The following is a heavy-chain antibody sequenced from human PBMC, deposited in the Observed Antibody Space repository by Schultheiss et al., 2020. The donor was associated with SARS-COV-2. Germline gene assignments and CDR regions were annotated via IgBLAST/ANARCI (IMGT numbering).Heavy chain of an antibody. V-gene: IGHV3-74*01. CDR2: INSDGSST. J-gene: IGHJ4*02. CDR3: AREETPVFIWSAKDYFDY. CDR1: GFTFSSYW. Sequence: GGSLRLSCAASGFTFSSYWMHWVRQAPGKGLVWVSRINSDGSSTSYADSVKGRFTISRDNAKNTLYLQMNSLRAEDTAVYYCAREETPVFIWSAKDYFDYWGQGTLVTVSS. D-gene: IGHD3-10*01.